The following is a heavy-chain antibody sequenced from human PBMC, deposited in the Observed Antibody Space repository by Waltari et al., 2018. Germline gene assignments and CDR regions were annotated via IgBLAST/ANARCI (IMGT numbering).Heavy chain of an antibody. CDR2: IKSKTDGGRT. Sequence: EVQLVESGGGLVKPGGSLRLSCAASGFTFSNAWMSWVRQAPGKGLEWVGRIKSKTDGGRTDYAAPVKGRFTISRDDSKNTLYLQMNSLKTEDTAVYYCTTSPYGDYVDYWGQGTLVTVST. CDR3: TTSPYGDYVDY. D-gene: IGHD4-17*01. J-gene: IGHJ4*02. V-gene: IGHV3-15*01. CDR1: GFTFSNAW.